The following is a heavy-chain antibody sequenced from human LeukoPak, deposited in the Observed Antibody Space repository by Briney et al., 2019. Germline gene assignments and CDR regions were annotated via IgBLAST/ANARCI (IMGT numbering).Heavy chain of an antibody. J-gene: IGHJ4*02. CDR2: IFYTGST. CDR1: GGSISSGDYY. D-gene: IGHD5-12*01. V-gene: IGHV4-31*03. CDR3: ARDSGYGLNDY. Sequence: SETLSLTCTVSGGSISSGDYYWSWIRQHPEKGLEWIGYIFYTGSTYYNPSLRSRVAISVDTSKNQFFLRLTSVTAADTAVYYCARDSGYGLNDYWGQGTLVTVSS.